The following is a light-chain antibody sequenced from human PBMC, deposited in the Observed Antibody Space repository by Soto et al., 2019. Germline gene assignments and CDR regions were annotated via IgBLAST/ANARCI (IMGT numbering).Light chain of an antibody. CDR3: QQYNNYPRT. V-gene: IGKV1-5*03. Sequence: DIQMTQFPSTLSASVGDRVTITCRASQSVDTWLACYQQKPGKAPSLLIYRASNLESGVPSRFSGSGSGTEFTLTIRSLQPDDFATYYCQQYNNYPRTFGQGTKVEVK. CDR1: QSVDTW. CDR2: RAS. J-gene: IGKJ1*01.